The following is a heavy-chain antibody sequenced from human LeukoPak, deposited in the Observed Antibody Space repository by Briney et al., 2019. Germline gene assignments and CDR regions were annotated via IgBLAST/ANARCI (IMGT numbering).Heavy chain of an antibody. CDR1: AGSTSSYY. D-gene: IGHD2-15*01. CDR3: ARDVVVVAATVNWFDP. V-gene: IGHV4-4*07. Sequence: SETLSLTCTVAAGSTSSYYWRWIRQPAGHVLGWVGRIYTSGSTNYNPSLKSRVTMSVDTSKNQFSLKLSSVTAADTAVYYCARDVVVVAATVNWFDPWGQGTLVTVSS. CDR2: IYTSGST. J-gene: IGHJ5*02.